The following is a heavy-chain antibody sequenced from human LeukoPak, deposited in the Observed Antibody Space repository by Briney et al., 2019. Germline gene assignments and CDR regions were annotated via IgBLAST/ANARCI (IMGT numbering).Heavy chain of an antibody. J-gene: IGHJ4*02. V-gene: IGHV3-23*01. Sequence: GGSLRLSCAASGFTFSSYVMSWVRQAPGKGLEWVSAISGSGGSTYYADSVKGRFTISRDNSKNTLYLRMNSLRAEDTAVYYCAKDLSYLVDYWGQGTLVTVSS. CDR2: ISGSGGST. CDR1: GFTFSSYV. CDR3: AKDLSYLVDY. D-gene: IGHD1-26*01.